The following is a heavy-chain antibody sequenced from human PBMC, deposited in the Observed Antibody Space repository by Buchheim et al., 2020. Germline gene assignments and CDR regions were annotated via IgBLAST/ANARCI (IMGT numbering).Heavy chain of an antibody. V-gene: IGHV3-33*01. D-gene: IGHD2-15*01. CDR1: GFTFSSYG. Sequence: QVQLVESGGGVVQPGRSLRLSCAASGFTFSSYGMHWVRQAPGKGLEWVAVIWDDGSNKYYADSVKGRFTISRDNSKHTLYLQMNTLRAEDTAVYYCARDVGSGGSCYFDYWGQGTL. J-gene: IGHJ4*02. CDR3: ARDVGSGGSCYFDY. CDR2: IWDDGSNK.